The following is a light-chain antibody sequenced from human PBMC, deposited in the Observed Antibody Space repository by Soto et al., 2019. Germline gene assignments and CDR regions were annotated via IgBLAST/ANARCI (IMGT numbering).Light chain of an antibody. CDR3: QQYNNWPPWT. V-gene: IGKV3-15*01. J-gene: IGKJ1*01. CDR1: QSVRRN. Sequence: EILMTQSPATLSLSPGERATLSCRASQSVRRNLAWYQQKPGQAPRLLIYGASTRATGIPARFSGSGSGTEFTLTISSLQSEDFAVYYCQQYNNWPPWTFGQGTKVEIK. CDR2: GAS.